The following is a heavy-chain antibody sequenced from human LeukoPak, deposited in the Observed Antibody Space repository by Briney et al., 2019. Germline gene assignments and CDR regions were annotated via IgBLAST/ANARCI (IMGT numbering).Heavy chain of an antibody. D-gene: IGHD1-14*01. V-gene: IGHV1-2*02. Sequence: ASVKVSCKASGYTFTGYYMHWVRQAPGQGLEWMGWINPNSGGTNYAQKFQGRVTMTRDTSISTAYMELSRLRSDDTAVYYCARGPPSALSMVTGDWFDPWGQGTLVTVSS. CDR1: GYTFTGYY. CDR3: ARGPPSALSMVTGDWFDP. CDR2: INPNSGGT. J-gene: IGHJ5*02.